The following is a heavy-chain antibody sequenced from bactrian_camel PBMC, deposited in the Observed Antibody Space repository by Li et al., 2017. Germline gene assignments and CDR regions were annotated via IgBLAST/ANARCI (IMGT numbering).Heavy chain of an antibody. D-gene: IGHD2*01. V-gene: IGHV3S55*01. CDR2: LASDGSS. CDR3: AADRRRHGPPSLRPGDYSV. CDR1: GLTNSRYC. Sequence: QLVESGGESVQAGGSLRHSCVASGLTNSRYCMGWFRQAPGKEREGVASLASDGSSIYANSLKGRFSISKDNARNWLDLQMDSLEPGDTARYYCAADRRRHGPPSLRPGDYSVWGQGTQVTVS. J-gene: IGHJ4*01.